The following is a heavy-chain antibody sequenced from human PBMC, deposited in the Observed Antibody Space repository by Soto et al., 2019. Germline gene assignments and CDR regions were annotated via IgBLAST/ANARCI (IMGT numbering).Heavy chain of an antibody. D-gene: IGHD3-3*01. CDR3: ARDLAPRFLEWLPPHYYYYGMDV. CDR1: GFTLSSYA. CDR2: ISYDGSNK. V-gene: IGHV3-30*09. J-gene: IGHJ6*02. Sequence: GAYLRLSCAASGFTLSSYAMHWVRQAPGKGLEWVAVISYDGSNKYYADTVKGRFAISRDNSKKKLYLQMNSLRAEDTVVYYCARDLAPRFLEWLPPHYYYYGMDVWGQGT.